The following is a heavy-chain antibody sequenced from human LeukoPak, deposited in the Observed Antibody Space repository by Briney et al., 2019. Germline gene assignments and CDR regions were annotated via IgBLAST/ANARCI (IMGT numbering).Heavy chain of an antibody. Sequence: ASVKVSCNASGYTFTSYGISWVRQAPGHGLGRMGWISGYNGNTNYAQKLQGRVTMTTDTSTSTVYMELRSLRSDDTAVYYWAREEVRRAVAGYFDNWGQGTLVTVSS. CDR1: GYTFTSYG. V-gene: IGHV1-18*01. D-gene: IGHD6-19*01. J-gene: IGHJ4*02. CDR2: ISGYNGNT. CDR3: AREEVRRAVAGYFDN.